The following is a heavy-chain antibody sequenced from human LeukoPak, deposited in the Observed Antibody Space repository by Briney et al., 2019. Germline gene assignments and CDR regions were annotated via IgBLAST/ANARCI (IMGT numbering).Heavy chain of an antibody. CDR2: ISGSGGST. V-gene: IGHV3-23*01. J-gene: IGHJ4*02. CDR3: AKDRYYYDSSGYYLTGYFDY. D-gene: IGHD3-22*01. CDR1: GFTFSSYA. Sequence: GGSLRLSCAASGFTFSSYAMSWVRQAPGKGLEWVSAISGSGGSTYYADSVKGRFTISRDNSKNTLYLQMNSLRAEDTAVYYCAKDRYYYDSSGYYLTGYFDYWGQGTLVTVSS.